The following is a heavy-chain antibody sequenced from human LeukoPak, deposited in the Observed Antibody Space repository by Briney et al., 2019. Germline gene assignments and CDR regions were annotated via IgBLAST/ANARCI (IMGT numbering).Heavy chain of an antibody. V-gene: IGHV3-7*01. Sequence: PGGSLRLSCAGSGFTFSRYWMSWVRRAPGKGLEWVANIKEDGSQKYYVDSVKGRFTISRDNARNSLSLQMNSLRAEGTAVYYCARGMAMVGYFDYWGQGTLVTVSS. D-gene: IGHD2-8*01. CDR1: GFTFSRYW. J-gene: IGHJ4*02. CDR2: IKEDGSQK. CDR3: ARGMAMVGYFDY.